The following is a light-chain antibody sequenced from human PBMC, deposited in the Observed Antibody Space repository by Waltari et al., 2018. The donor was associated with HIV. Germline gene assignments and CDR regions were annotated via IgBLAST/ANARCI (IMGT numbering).Light chain of an antibody. CDR1: QSLLQSNGYNY. V-gene: IGKV2-28*01. CDR3: MEPLQAT. CDR2: LGS. J-gene: IGKJ5*01. Sequence: DIVMTQSPLSLPVTLGEPASISCRSSQSLLQSNGYNYLDWYLQKPGQSPQLLIYLGSDRASGVPDRFSGSGSGTDFTLKISRVEAEDVGIYYYMEPLQATFGQGTRLEIK.